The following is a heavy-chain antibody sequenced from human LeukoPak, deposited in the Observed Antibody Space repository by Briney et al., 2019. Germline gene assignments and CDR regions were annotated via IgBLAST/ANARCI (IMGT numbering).Heavy chain of an antibody. CDR1: GYSISSGYY. CDR2: INHTGIT. D-gene: IGHD3-22*01. J-gene: IGHJ4*02. CDR3: ARVRYFDSSGYYYDFDY. V-gene: IGHV4-38-2*02. Sequence: TSETLSLTCTASGYSISSGYYWGWIRRPPGKGLEWIGGINHTGITYYNPSLRSRVTISVDTSKNQFSLKLISVSAADTAVYYCARVRYFDSSGYYYDFDYWGQGTLVTVSS.